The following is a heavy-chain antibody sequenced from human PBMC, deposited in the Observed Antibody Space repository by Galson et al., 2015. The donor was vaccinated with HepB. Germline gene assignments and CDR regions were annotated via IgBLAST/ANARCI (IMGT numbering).Heavy chain of an antibody. V-gene: IGHV3-53*01. Sequence: SLRLSCAASTFIFSTYSMNRVRQAPGKGLEWVSIIYSDGSTYYADSVRGRFAISRDNSKNTLYLQMNSLRVEDTALYYCAKAYSRSWFTGLGYWGRGTQVTVSS. CDR3: AKAYSRSWFTGLGY. D-gene: IGHD1-26*01. CDR1: TFIFSTYS. CDR2: IYSDGST. J-gene: IGHJ4*02.